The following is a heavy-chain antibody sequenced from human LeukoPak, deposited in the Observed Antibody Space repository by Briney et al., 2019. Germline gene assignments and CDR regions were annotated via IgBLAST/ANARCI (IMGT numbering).Heavy chain of an antibody. D-gene: IGHD3-3*01. CDR3: AKDSGSGYDFWSGYYTGWDYFDY. Sequence: GGSLRLSCAASGFTFSSYSMNWVRQAPGKGLEWVSSISSSSSYIYYADSVKGRFTISRDNAKNSLYLQMNSLRAEDTAVYYCAKDSGSGYDFWSGYYTGWDYFDYWGQGTLVTVSS. CDR1: GFTFSSYS. V-gene: IGHV3-21*04. J-gene: IGHJ4*02. CDR2: ISSSSSYI.